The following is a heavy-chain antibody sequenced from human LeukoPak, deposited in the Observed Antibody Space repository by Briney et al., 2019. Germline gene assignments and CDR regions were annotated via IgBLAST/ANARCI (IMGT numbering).Heavy chain of an antibody. J-gene: IGHJ6*03. V-gene: IGHV1-69*05. CDR3: AGSSTSIVVVPATYYYMDV. Sequence: SVKVSCKASGYTFTSYYMHWVRQAPGQGLEWMGGIIPIFGTANYAQKFQGRVTITTGESTSTAYMELSSLRSEDTAVYYCAGSSTSIVVVPATYYYMDVWGKGTTVTVSS. CDR2: IIPIFGTA. D-gene: IGHD2-2*01. CDR1: GYTFTSYY.